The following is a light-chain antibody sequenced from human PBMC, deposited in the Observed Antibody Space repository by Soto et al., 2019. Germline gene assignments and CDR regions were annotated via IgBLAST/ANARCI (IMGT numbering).Light chain of an antibody. J-gene: IGLJ1*01. Sequence: QSALTQPASVSGSPGQSITISCTGSSSDVGGYNLVSWYQQHPGKAPKLMIFEVSNRPSGVSNRFAGSKSGSTASLTISGLRAEDEANYFCSSYASSSTFDVFGTRTKVTVL. CDR1: SSDVGGYNL. CDR3: SSYASSSTFDV. V-gene: IGLV2-14*01. CDR2: EVS.